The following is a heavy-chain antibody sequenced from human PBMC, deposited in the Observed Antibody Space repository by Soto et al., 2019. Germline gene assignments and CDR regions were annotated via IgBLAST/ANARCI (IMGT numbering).Heavy chain of an antibody. J-gene: IGHJ4*02. CDR1: GDSVSSNSAA. CDR2: TYYRSNWYT. V-gene: IGHV6-1*01. Sequence: QVQLLQSGPGLVKPSQTLSLTCAISGDSVSSNSAAWNWIRQSPSRGLEWLGRTYYRSNWYTDYAAXXRXRXXVSPDTSKNLFSLQLNSVTPEDTAVYYCATPPYDYWGQGTLVTVSS. CDR3: ATPPYDY.